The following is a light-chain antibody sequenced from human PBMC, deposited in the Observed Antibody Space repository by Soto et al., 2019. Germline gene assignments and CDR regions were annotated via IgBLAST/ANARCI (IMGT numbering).Light chain of an antibody. CDR2: DVS. V-gene: IGLV2-14*01. Sequence: QSVLTQPASMSGSPGQSITISCTGTSSDVGGYNYVSWYQQHPGKAPKLMIYDVSNRPSGVSNRFSGSKSGNTASLTISGLQAEDEADYYCSSYTSSSTSYVFGTGTKLTVL. CDR1: SSDVGGYNY. CDR3: SSYTSSSTSYV. J-gene: IGLJ1*01.